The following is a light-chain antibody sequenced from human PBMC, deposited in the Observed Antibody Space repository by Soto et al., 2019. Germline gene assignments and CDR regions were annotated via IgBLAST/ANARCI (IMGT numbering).Light chain of an antibody. CDR2: DVS. Sequence: QSALTQPASVSGSPGQSITISCTGTSSDVGGYNYVSWYQQHPGKAPKLMIYDVSNRPSGVSNRFSGSKSGNTASRTISGLQAEDEAEYYCSSYTSSSTLVFGTGTKVTVL. CDR3: SSYTSSSTLV. J-gene: IGLJ1*01. CDR1: SSDVGGYNY. V-gene: IGLV2-14*01.